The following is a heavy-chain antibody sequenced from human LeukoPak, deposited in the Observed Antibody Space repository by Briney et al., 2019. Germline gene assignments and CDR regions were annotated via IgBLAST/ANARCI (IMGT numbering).Heavy chain of an antibody. J-gene: IGHJ4*02. CDR1: GFTFSSYA. D-gene: IGHD2-2*01. Sequence: GGSLRLSCAASGFTFSSYAMHWVRQAPGKGLEWVAVISYDGSNKYYADSVKGRFTISRDNSKNTLYLQMNSLRAEDMAVYYCARAECSSTSCWGYFDYWGQGTLATVSS. V-gene: IGHV3-30-3*01. CDR2: ISYDGSNK. CDR3: ARAECSSTSCWGYFDY.